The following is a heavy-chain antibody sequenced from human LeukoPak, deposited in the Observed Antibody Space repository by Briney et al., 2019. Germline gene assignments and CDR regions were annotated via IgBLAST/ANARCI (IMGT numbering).Heavy chain of an antibody. CDR1: GFSFDDLG. V-gene: IGHV3-20*04. J-gene: IGHJ6*03. Sequence: GGSLRLSCAASGFSFDDLGMAWVRHVPGKGLEWVAGINWNGASTGYADSVRGRFTISRDNAKNSLYLQMNSLRAEDTALYYCARAVCPTIKFCDSSYFMDDWGKGTTVNVS. CDR2: INWNGAST. D-gene: IGHD6-6*01. CDR3: ARAVCPTIKFCDSSYFMDD.